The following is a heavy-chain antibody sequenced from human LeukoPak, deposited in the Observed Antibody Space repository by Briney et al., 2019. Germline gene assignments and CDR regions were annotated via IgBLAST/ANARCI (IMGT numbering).Heavy chain of an antibody. CDR2: IYYSGST. V-gene: IGHV4-31*03. J-gene: IGHJ4*02. CDR1: GGSISSGGHY. D-gene: IGHD1-7*01. CDR3: ARKQTGTMYDV. Sequence: SETLSLTCTVSGGSISSGGHYWSWIRQHPGKGLEWIGYIYYSGSTYYNPSLKSRVTISVDTSKNQFSLKLSSVTAADTAVYYCARKQTGTMYDVWGQGTQVTVSS.